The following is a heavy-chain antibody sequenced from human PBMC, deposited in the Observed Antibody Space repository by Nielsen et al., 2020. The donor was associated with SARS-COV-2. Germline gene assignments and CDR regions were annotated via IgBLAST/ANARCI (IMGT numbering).Heavy chain of an antibody. CDR3: AKEVRDTATSYYYYYGMDV. V-gene: IGHV3-11*01. Sequence: WIRQPPGKGLEWVSYISSSGSTIYYADSVKGRFTISRDNAKNSLYLQMNSLRAEDTAVYYCAKEVRDTATSYYYYYGMDVWGQGTTVTVSS. D-gene: IGHD5-18*01. J-gene: IGHJ6*02. CDR2: ISSSGSTI.